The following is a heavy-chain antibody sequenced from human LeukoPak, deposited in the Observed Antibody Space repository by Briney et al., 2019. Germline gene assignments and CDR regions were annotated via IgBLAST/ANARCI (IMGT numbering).Heavy chain of an antibody. D-gene: IGHD1-26*01. CDR1: GASIRTYY. CDR3: ARGQRSYFRADDD. V-gene: IGHV4-59*01. Sequence: SETLSLTCTVSGASIRTYYWSWIRQPPGKGLEWIGYVYYNGNTNYSPSLKSRVTMSVDTPKNQFSLKLSSVTAADTAVYYCARGQRSYFRADDDWGQGTLVTVSS. CDR2: VYYNGNT. J-gene: IGHJ4*02.